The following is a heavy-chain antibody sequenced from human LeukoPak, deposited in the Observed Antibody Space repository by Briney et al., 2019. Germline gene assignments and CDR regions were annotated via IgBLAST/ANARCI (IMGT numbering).Heavy chain of an antibody. Sequence: SETLSLTCTVSGGSISSGGYYWSWIRQPPGKGLEWIGYIYHSGSTYYNPSLKSRVTISVDRSKNQFSLKLSSVTAADTAVYYCARSVAGSRVAFDIWGQGTMVTVSS. CDR1: GGSISSGGYY. D-gene: IGHD6-19*01. V-gene: IGHV4-30-2*01. CDR2: IYHSGST. J-gene: IGHJ3*02. CDR3: ARSVAGSRVAFDI.